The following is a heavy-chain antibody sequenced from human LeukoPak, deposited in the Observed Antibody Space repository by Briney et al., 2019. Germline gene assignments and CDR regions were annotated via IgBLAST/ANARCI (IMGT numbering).Heavy chain of an antibody. V-gene: IGHV1-2*04. Sequence: ASVKVSCKASGYTFTSYAMHWVRQAPGQRLEWMGWINPNSGGTNYAQKFQGWVTMTRDTSISTAYMELSRLRSDDTAVYYCARGRGYCSSASCYTLYYFDYWGQGTLVTVSS. CDR1: GYTFTSYA. D-gene: IGHD2-2*02. J-gene: IGHJ4*02. CDR2: INPNSGGT. CDR3: ARGRGYCSSASCYTLYYFDY.